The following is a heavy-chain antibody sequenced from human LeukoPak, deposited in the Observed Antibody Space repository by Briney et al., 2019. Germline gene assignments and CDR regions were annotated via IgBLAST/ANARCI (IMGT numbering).Heavy chain of an antibody. V-gene: IGHV3-33*06. J-gene: IGHJ5*02. D-gene: IGHD6-13*01. Sequence: HPGGSLRLSCAASGFTFSSYGMHWVRQAPGKGLEWVAVIWYDGSNKYYADSVKGRFTSSRDNSKNTLYLQMNSLRAEDTAVYYCAKGYSSSLSWFDHWGQGTLVTVSS. CDR2: IWYDGSNK. CDR3: AKGYSSSLSWFDH. CDR1: GFTFSSYG.